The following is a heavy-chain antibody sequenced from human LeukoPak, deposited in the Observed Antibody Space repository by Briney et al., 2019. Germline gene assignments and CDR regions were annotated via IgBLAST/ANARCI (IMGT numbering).Heavy chain of an antibody. CDR2: ISGSGGST. CDR3: AKPESGRPVGGAFDI. CDR1: GFPFSIYA. V-gene: IGHV3-23*01. D-gene: IGHD1-26*01. Sequence: PGGPLRLSCAACGFPFSIYAMSWVRQAPGKALEWVSAISGSGGSTYYADSVKGRFTISRDNSKNTLYLQMNSLRAEDTAVYYCAKPESGRPVGGAFDIWGQGTMVTVSS. J-gene: IGHJ3*02.